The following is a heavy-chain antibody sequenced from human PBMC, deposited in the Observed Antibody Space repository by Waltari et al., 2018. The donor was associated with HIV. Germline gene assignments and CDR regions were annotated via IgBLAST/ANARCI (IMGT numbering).Heavy chain of an antibody. D-gene: IGHD3-3*01. Sequence: QVQLVQSGAEVKKPGASVKVSCKASGYTFTSYGISWVRQAPGQGLEWMGWISAYNGNTNDAQKLQGRVTMTTDTSTSTAYMELRSLRSDDTAVYYCARDSLFGVVIFYYYYGMDVWGQGTTVTVSS. J-gene: IGHJ6*02. CDR2: ISAYNGNT. V-gene: IGHV1-18*01. CDR1: GYTFTSYG. CDR3: ARDSLFGVVIFYYYYGMDV.